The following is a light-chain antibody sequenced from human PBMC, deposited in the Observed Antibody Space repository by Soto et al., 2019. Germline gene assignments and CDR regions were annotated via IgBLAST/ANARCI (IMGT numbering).Light chain of an antibody. Sequence: AIQLTQSPSSLSASVGDSVTLTCRASQGISSALAWYQQKPGRAPKLLIYKASTLESGVPLRFSGSGSGTEFTLTISSLQPDDFATYYCQQYNDYWTFGQGTRWIS. J-gene: IGKJ1*01. CDR1: QGISSA. V-gene: IGKV1D-13*01. CDR2: KAS. CDR3: QQYNDYWT.